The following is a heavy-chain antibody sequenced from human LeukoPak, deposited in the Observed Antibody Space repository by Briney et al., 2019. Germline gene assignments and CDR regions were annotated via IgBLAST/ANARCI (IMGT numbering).Heavy chain of an antibody. J-gene: IGHJ5*02. CDR1: GGTFSSYG. Sequence: SVKVSCTASGGTFSSYGINWVRQAPGQGLEWMGGIIPIFGTANYAQKFQGRVTITADKSTSTAFMEVSSLRSEDTAVYYCARDMEAAAVLSLDPWGQGTLVTVSS. D-gene: IGHD6-13*01. V-gene: IGHV1-69*06. CDR2: IIPIFGTA. CDR3: ARDMEAAAVLSLDP.